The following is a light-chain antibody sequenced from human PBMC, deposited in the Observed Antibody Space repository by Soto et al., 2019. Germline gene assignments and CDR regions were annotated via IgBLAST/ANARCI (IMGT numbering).Light chain of an antibody. CDR2: DVS. Sequence: QSALTQPASVSGSPRQSITISCTGTNSDVGGYNFVSWYQQHPGKAPKLMIYDVSNRPSGVSNRFSGSKSGNTASLTISGLQTEDDADYYCSSYTRSTTDVFGTGTKVTVL. CDR3: SSYTRSTTDV. V-gene: IGLV2-14*01. J-gene: IGLJ1*01. CDR1: NSDVGGYNF.